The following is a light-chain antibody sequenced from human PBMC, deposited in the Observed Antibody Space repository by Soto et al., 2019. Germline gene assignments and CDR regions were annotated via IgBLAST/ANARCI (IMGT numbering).Light chain of an antibody. CDR3: EQYYNIPDT. CDR2: WAS. V-gene: IGKV4-1*01. J-gene: IGKJ2*01. Sequence: DIVMTQSPDSLAVSLGERATINCKSSQSVLYTSNNRNYLAWYQQKPGQPPTLLFYWASTRASGVPDSFSGSGSGTDFTLTITSLQAEDVAVYYCEQYYNIPDTFGQRTKLEIK. CDR1: QSVLYTSNNRNY.